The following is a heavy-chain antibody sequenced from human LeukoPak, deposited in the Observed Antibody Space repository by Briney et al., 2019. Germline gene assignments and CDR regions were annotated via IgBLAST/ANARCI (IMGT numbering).Heavy chain of an antibody. CDR3: ARYNYGSDYFDY. V-gene: IGHV3-53*01. CDR2: IYSGGST. CDR1: GFTFSSNA. J-gene: IGHJ4*02. D-gene: IGHD5-18*01. Sequence: PGGSLRLSCAASGFTFSSNAMNWVRQAPGKGLEWVSVIYSGGSTYYADSVKGRFTISRDNSKNTLYLQMNSLRAEDTAVYYCARYNYGSDYFDYWGQGTLVTVSS.